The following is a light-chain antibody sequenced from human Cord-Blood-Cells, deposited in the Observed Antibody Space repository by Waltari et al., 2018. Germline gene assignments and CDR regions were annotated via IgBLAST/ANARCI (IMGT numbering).Light chain of an antibody. Sequence: AIKLTQSPSSLSASVGVRVTITCRASQGISSALAWYHQKPGKAPKLLIYDASSLESGVPSRFSGSGSGTDFTLTISSLQPEDFATYYCQQFNSYPLGFGGGTKVEIK. V-gene: IGKV1-13*02. CDR3: QQFNSYPLG. CDR1: QGISSA. CDR2: DAS. J-gene: IGKJ4*01.